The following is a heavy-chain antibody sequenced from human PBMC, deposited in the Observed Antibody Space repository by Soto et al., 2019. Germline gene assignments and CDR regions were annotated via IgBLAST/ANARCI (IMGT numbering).Heavy chain of an antibody. V-gene: IGHV4-30-4*01. CDR3: ARDRGVDCSSSSWYRLGNWFDP. CDR2: IYYSGST. Sequence: NPSETLSLTCTVSGGSISSGDYYWSWLRQPPGKGLVWIGYIYYSGSTYYNPSLNSRVTISVDTSKNQLSLKLSSVTAADTAVYYCARDRGVDCSSSSWYRLGNWFDPWGQGTLVTVSS. CDR1: GGSISSGDYY. D-gene: IGHD2-2*02. J-gene: IGHJ5*02.